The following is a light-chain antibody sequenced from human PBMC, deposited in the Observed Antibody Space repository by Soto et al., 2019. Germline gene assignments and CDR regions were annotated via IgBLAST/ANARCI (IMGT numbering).Light chain of an antibody. Sequence: QSVLTQPPSVSEAPRQRVTISCSGSSSNIGNNAVCWYQQLPGKAPKLLIYHDDLLPSGVSDRFSGSKSGTSASLAISGLQSEDEADYYCAAWDNSLNGYVFGTGSKVTVL. CDR1: SSNIGNNA. CDR3: AAWDNSLNGYV. CDR2: HDD. J-gene: IGLJ1*01. V-gene: IGLV1-36*01.